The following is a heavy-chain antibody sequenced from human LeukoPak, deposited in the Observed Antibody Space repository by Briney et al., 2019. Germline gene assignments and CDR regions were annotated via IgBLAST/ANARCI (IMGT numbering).Heavy chain of an antibody. CDR2: ISYDGSNK. V-gene: IGHV3-30*07. J-gene: IGHJ6*02. Sequence: GRSLRLSCAASGFTFSSYAMHWVRQAPGKGLEWVAVISYDGSNKYYADSVKGRFTISRDNSKNTLYLQMNSLRAEDTAVYYCAKDQIQFDDILTGYYYYYYGMDVWGQGTTVTVSS. CDR1: GFTFSSYA. D-gene: IGHD3-9*01. CDR3: AKDQIQFDDILTGYYYYYYGMDV.